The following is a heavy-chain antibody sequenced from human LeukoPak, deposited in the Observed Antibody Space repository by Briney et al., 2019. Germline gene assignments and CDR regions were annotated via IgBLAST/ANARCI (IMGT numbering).Heavy chain of an antibody. J-gene: IGHJ4*02. CDR2: ISYSGRT. Sequence: SETLSLTCTVSGGSISSYYWSWIRQPPGKGLEWIGYISYSGRTNYNPSLKSRVTISVDTSKNQFSLKLSSVTAADTAVYYCARAGDGDYFYYFDYWGQGTLVTVSS. CDR3: ARAGDGDYFYYFDY. V-gene: IGHV4-59*12. CDR1: GGSISSYY. D-gene: IGHD4-17*01.